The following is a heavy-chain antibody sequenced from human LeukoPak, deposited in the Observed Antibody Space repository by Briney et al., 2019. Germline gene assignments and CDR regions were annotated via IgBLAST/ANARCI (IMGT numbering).Heavy chain of an antibody. J-gene: IGHJ4*02. CDR1: GGSISISSYY. CDR3: ARLAVAGTNYFDY. V-gene: IGHV4-39*02. CDR2: IYYGGNT. D-gene: IGHD6-19*01. Sequence: SETLSLTCTVSGGSISISSYYWGWVRQPPGKGLEYIGSIYYGGNTYYNPSLNSRVTISVDTSRNHFSLRLSSVTAADTAVYYCARLAVAGTNYFDYWGQGTLVTVSS.